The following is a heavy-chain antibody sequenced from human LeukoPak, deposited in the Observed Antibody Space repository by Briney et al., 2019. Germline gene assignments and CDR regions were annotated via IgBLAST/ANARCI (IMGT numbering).Heavy chain of an antibody. Sequence: SQTLSLTCAISGDSVSSNSAAWNWIRQSPSRGLEWRGRTYYRSKCYSDYAGSVKTRIAISPDTCQNQFSLHPNSVTPEATAVYYCARSRVVTAPNFDYWGQGTLVTVSS. CDR3: ARSRVVTAPNFDY. J-gene: IGHJ4*02. D-gene: IGHD2-21*02. CDR2: TYYRSKCYS. CDR1: GDSVSSNSAA. V-gene: IGHV6-1*01.